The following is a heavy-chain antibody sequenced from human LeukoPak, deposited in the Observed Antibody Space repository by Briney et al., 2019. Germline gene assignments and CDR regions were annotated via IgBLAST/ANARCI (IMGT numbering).Heavy chain of an antibody. J-gene: IGHJ4*02. CDR2: ISSNGRST. D-gene: IGHD1-26*01. CDR3: VRRAGSYYFDY. V-gene: IGHV3-64D*06. CDR1: GNYW. Sequence: PGGSLRLSCAASGNYWMHWVRQAPGKGLEYISAISSNGRSTYYADSVEGRFTISRDNSKNTLDLQMSSLRPEDTSTYYCVRRAGSYYFDYWGQGSLVTVSS.